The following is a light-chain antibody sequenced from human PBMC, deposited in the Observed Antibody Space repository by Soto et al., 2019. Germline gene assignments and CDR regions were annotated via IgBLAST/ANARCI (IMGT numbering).Light chain of an antibody. J-gene: IGKJ2*01. CDR2: DGS. V-gene: IGKV1-5*01. CDR1: QNIRSW. CDR3: QHYNGY. Sequence: DMPMTQSPTTLSASVGDRVTITCRASQNIRSWLAWYQQKPGKAPKVMIYDGSTLESGVTSRFSGSGFGTEFTLTISSLQPDDFATYYCQHYNGYFGQGTKLEIK.